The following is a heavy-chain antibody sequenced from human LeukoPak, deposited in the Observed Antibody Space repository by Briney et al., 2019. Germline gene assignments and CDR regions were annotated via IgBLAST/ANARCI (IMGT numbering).Heavy chain of an antibody. CDR2: INHSGST. CDR3: ARIQLWSTSWFDP. J-gene: IGHJ5*02. CDR1: GGSFSGYY. V-gene: IGHV4-34*01. D-gene: IGHD5-18*01. Sequence: SETLSLTCAVNGGSFSGYYCRWIRQPPGNGLEWIGEINHSGSTNYNPCLKSRVTISVDTDKNQFSLKLSSVPAADTAVYYCARIQLWSTSWFDPWGQGTLVTVSS.